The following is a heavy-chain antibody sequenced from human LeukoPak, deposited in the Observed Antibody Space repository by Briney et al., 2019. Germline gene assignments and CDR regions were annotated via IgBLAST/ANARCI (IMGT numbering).Heavy chain of an antibody. J-gene: IGHJ4*02. D-gene: IGHD5-18*01. CDR2: ISGSGGST. V-gene: IGHV3-23*01. CDR1: GFTFSSYA. CDR3: ANLNSRGYSYGLDY. Sequence: PGGSLRLSCAASGFTFSSYAMSWVRQAPGKGLEWVSAISGSGGSTYYADSVKGRFTLSRDNSKNTLYLQMNSLRAEDTAVYSCANLNSRGYSYGLDYWGQGTLVTVSS.